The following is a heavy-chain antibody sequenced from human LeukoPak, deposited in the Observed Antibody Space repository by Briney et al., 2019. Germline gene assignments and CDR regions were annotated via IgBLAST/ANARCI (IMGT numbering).Heavy chain of an antibody. D-gene: IGHD6-13*01. CDR3: AKDISAVAAAGIDY. J-gene: IGHJ4*02. CDR1: GFTFSDYY. Sequence: PGGSLRLSCAASGFTFSDYYMNWIRQAPGKGLEWVSYISISGTTIYYADSVKGRFTISRDNAKNSLYLQMNSLRAEDTALYYCAKDISAVAAAGIDYWGQGTLVTVSS. CDR2: ISISGTTI. V-gene: IGHV3-11*01.